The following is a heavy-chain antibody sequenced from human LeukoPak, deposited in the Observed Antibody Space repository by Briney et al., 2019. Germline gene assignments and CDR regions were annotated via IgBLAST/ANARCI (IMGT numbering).Heavy chain of an antibody. Sequence: GGSLRLSCAASGFTFSSYAMHWVREAPGKGLEGVAVISYDGSNKYYADSVKGRFTISRDNSKNTLYLQMNSLRAEDTAVYYCAREAIAAAGDYYYYYMDVWGKGTTVTVSS. V-gene: IGHV3-30*04. D-gene: IGHD6-13*01. CDR1: GFTFSSYA. CDR2: ISYDGSNK. CDR3: AREAIAAAGDYYYYYMDV. J-gene: IGHJ6*03.